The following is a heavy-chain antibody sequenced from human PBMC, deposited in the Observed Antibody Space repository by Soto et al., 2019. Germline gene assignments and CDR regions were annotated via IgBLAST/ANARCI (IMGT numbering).Heavy chain of an antibody. V-gene: IGHV3-30*18. CDR3: AKDVLPGTPIKWGHFAMDV. CDR1: GFTFGSYG. D-gene: IGHD5-12*01. Sequence: PGGSLRLSCAGSGFTFGSYGMHWVRQAPGKGLEWVAIISYEGSIEYYGDPVKGRFTVSRDNPKNTLYLQLNSLRGDDTAVYYCAKDVLPGTPIKWGHFAMDVWGQGTTVTVSS. CDR2: ISYEGSIE. J-gene: IGHJ6*02.